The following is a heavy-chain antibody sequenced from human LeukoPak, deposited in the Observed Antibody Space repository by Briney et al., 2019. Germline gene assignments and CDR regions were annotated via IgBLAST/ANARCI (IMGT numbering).Heavy chain of an antibody. CDR1: GFIFSNNW. D-gene: IGHD6-6*01. J-gene: IGHJ4*02. V-gene: IGHV3-9*01. CDR3: AKGGIEYSSSSGGYYFDY. CDR2: ISWNSGSI. Sequence: GGSLRLSCAASGFIFSNNWMHWVRQAPGKGLEWVSGISWNSGSIGYADSVKGRFTISRDNAKNSLYLQMNSLRAEDTALYYCAKGGIEYSSSSGGYYFDYWGQGTLVTVSS.